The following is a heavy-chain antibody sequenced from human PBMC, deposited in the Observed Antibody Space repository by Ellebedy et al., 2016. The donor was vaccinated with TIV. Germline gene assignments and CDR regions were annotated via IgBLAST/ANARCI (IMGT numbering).Heavy chain of an antibody. CDR3: ARSVRAAAVSAGTFDI. D-gene: IGHD6-13*01. J-gene: IGHJ3*02. CDR2: VCTMQHT. V-gene: IGHV4-4*07. CDR1: GVSISTYY. Sequence: MPGGSLRLSWTFSGVSISTYYWSWIRQPAGKGLEWIGRVCTMQHTIYNPSLKSRVTMSLATSKNQFSLNLSSVTAADTAVYYCARSVRAAAVSAGTFDIWGQGTMVTVSS.